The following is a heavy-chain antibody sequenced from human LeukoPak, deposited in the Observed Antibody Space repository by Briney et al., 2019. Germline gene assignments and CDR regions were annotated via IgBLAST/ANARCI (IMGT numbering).Heavy chain of an antibody. J-gene: IGHJ6*02. D-gene: IGHD5-12*01. CDR2: IYYSGST. CDR3: ARASGGSYYYGMDV. Sequence: SETLSLTCTVSGGSISSYYWSWIRQPPGKGLEWIGYIYYSGSTNYNPSLKSRVTISVDTSKNQFSLKLSSVTAADTAAYYCARASGGSYYYGMDVWGQGTTVTVSS. V-gene: IGHV4-59*01. CDR1: GGSISSYY.